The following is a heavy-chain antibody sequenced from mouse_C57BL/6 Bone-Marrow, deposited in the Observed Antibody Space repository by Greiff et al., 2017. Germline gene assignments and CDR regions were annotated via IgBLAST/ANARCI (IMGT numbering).Heavy chain of an antibody. CDR1: GYTFTDYY. CDR3: ARYLMVDY. J-gene: IGHJ4*01. D-gene: IGHD2-3*01. V-gene: IGHV1-19*01. CDR2: INPYNGGT. Sequence: VQLKESGPVLVKPGASVKMSCKASGYTFTDYYMNWVKQSHGKSLEWIGVINPYNGGTSYNQKFKGKATLTVDKSSSTAYMELNSLTSEDSAVYYCARYLMVDYWGQGTSVTVSS.